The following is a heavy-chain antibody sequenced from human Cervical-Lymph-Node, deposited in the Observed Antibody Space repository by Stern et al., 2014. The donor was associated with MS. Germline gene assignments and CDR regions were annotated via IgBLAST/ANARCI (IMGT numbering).Heavy chain of an antibody. J-gene: IGHJ4*02. D-gene: IGHD3-22*01. CDR1: GYTFTSYY. Sequence: VQLVESGAEVKKPGASVKVSCKASGYTFTSYYMHWVRQAPGQGLEWMGIIHPSGGSTSYAQKFQGRVTMTRDTSTSTVYMELSSLRSEDTAVYYCARDLGPYYDSSGYYSPFDYWGQGTLVTVSS. CDR2: IHPSGGST. V-gene: IGHV1-46*03. CDR3: ARDLGPYYDSSGYYSPFDY.